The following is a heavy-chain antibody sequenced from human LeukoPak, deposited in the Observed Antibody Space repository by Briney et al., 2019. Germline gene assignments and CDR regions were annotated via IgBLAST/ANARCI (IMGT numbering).Heavy chain of an antibody. J-gene: IGHJ3*02. CDR2: ISGGGHST. V-gene: IGHV3-43*02. CDR3: AKEGYSYGYDI. D-gene: IGHD5-18*01. Sequence: GGSLRLSCAASGFTFEDYAMHWVRQAPGKGLEWVSLISGGGHSTYYADSVKGRFTISRDNSKNSLYLQINSLRTEDTALYYCAKEGYSYGYDIWGQWTMVTVSS. CDR1: GFTFEDYA.